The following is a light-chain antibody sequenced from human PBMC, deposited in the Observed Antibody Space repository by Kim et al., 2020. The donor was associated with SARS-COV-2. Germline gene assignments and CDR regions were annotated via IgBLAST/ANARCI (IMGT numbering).Light chain of an antibody. J-gene: IGLJ3*02. Sequence: GEMVAISCFGSNSTVGDKTVIWYQQLPGTAPKLLIDTDNQRPSGVPDRFSGSKSGTSASLAISGLQSEDEADYYCAAWDDSLNGLVFGGGTQLTVL. CDR1: NSTVGDKT. CDR3: AAWDDSLNGLV. V-gene: IGLV1-44*01. CDR2: TDN.